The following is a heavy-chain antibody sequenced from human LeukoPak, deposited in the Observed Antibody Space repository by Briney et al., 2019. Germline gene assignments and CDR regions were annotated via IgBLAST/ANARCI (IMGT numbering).Heavy chain of an antibody. CDR3: ARDKETPGEQWRDAFDI. V-gene: IGHV3-30*04. CDR2: ISYDGSNK. Sequence: GGSLRLSCAASGFTFSSYAMHWVRQAPGKGLEWVAVISYDGSNKYYADSVKGRFTISRDNSKNTLYLQMNSLRAEDTAVYYCARDKETPGEQWRDAFDIWGQGTMVTVSS. D-gene: IGHD6-19*01. CDR1: GFTFSSYA. J-gene: IGHJ3*02.